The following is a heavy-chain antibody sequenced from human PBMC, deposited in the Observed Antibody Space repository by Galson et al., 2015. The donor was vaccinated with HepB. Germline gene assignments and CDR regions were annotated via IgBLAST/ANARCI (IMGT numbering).Heavy chain of an antibody. J-gene: IGHJ5*02. CDR2: IRSKAYGGTT. V-gene: IGHV3-49*03. CDR1: GFTFGDYA. D-gene: IGHD2-21*01. Sequence: SLRLSCAASGFTFGDYAMSWFRQAPGKGLEWVGFIRSKAYGGTTEYAASVKGRFTISRDDSKSIAYLQMDSLETEDTAVYYCTRSRILWYLKEFDPWGQGTLVTVSS. CDR3: TRSRILWYLKEFDP.